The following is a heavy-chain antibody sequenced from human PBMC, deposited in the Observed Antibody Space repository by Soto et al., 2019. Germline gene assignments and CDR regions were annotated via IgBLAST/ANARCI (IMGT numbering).Heavy chain of an antibody. CDR2: IGYDGSNK. Sequence: QVQLVESGGGVVQPGRSLRLSCAASGLTLSRFAMHWVRQAPGKGLEGVAVIGYDGSNKDYADSVKGRFTSSRDNSKNTLYLQMNSLRPEDTAVYYCARDPVNYYGSWTYGMDVWGQGTTVTVSS. D-gene: IGHD3-10*01. V-gene: IGHV3-30-3*01. J-gene: IGHJ6*02. CDR3: ARDPVNYYGSWTYGMDV. CDR1: GLTLSRFA.